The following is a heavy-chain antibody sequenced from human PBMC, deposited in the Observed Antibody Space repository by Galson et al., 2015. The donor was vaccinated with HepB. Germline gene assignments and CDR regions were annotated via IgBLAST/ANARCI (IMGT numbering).Heavy chain of an antibody. D-gene: IGHD5-18*01. J-gene: IGHJ4*01. CDR1: GFTFSSYA. Sequence: SLRLSCAASGFTFSSYAMSWVRQAPGKGLEWVSAISGRGGSTYYADSVKGRFTISRDNSKNTLYLQMNSLRAEDTAVYYCAKDMGRMDTAMAPVDYWGHGTLVTVSS. CDR2: ISGRGGST. CDR3: AKDMGRMDTAMAPVDY. V-gene: IGHV3-23*01.